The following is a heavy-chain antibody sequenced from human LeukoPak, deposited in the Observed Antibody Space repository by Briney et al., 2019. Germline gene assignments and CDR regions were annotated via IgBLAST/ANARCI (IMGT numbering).Heavy chain of an antibody. Sequence: SETLSLTCTVSGGSISSYYWSWIRQPPGKGLEWIGYIYYTGSTNYNPSLKSRVTISVDTSKNQFSLKLSSVTAADTAVYYCARDPGTGKRNFDYWGQGTLVTVSS. V-gene: IGHV4-59*01. CDR1: GGSISSYY. D-gene: IGHD2-8*02. CDR3: ARDPGTGKRNFDY. CDR2: IYYTGST. J-gene: IGHJ4*02.